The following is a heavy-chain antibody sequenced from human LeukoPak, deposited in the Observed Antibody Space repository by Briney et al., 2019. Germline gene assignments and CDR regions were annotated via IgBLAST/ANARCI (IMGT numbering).Heavy chain of an antibody. CDR3: ARAPLTKSAGAFDI. Sequence: SETLSLTCTVSGGSISSYYWSWIRQPPGKGLEWIGEINHSGSTNYNPSLKSRVTISVDTSKNQFSLKLSSVTAADTAVYYCARAPLTKSAGAFDIWGQGTMVTVSS. D-gene: IGHD3-9*01. V-gene: IGHV4-34*01. J-gene: IGHJ3*02. CDR2: INHSGST. CDR1: GGSISSYY.